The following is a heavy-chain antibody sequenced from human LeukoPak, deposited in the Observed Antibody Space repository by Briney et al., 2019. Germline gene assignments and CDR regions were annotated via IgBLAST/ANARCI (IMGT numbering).Heavy chain of an antibody. Sequence: GGSLRLSCAASGFTFSSYWMSWVRQAPGKGLEWVANIKQDGSEKYYVDSVKGRLTISRDNAKNSLYLQMNSLRAEDTAVYYCASYYYDSSGYYIPGGYWGQGTLVTVSS. CDR3: ASYYYDSSGYYIPGGY. CDR1: GFTFSSYW. CDR2: IKQDGSEK. J-gene: IGHJ4*02. D-gene: IGHD3-22*01. V-gene: IGHV3-7*01.